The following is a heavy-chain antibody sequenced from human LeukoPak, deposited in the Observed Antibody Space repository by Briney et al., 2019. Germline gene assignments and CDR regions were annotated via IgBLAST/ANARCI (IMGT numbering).Heavy chain of an antibody. V-gene: IGHV1-18*01. CDR1: GYTFTTYG. CDR2: INPHNGNT. Sequence: ASVKVSCKASGYTFTTYGVTWVRQAPGQGLEWVAWINPHNGNTNYAQNLQVRATVTTDASTSTAYMELRNLRSDDTALYYCARAPRSFYYYMDVWGKGTTVTVS. J-gene: IGHJ6*03. CDR3: ARAPRSFYYYMDV. D-gene: IGHD6-19*01.